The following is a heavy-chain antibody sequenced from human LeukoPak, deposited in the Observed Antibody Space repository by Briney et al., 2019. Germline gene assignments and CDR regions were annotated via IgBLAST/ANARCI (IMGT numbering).Heavy chain of an antibody. CDR2: INPNSGGT. V-gene: IGHV1-2*02. CDR1: GYTFTGYY. D-gene: IGHD5-12*01. Sequence: VASVKVSCEASGYTFTGYYMHWVRQAPGQGLEWMGWINPNSGGTNYAQKFQGRVTMTRDTSISTAYMELSRLRSDDTAVYYCATPERGYSGYDFGSWGQGTLVTVSS. CDR3: ATPERGYSGYDFGS. J-gene: IGHJ4*02.